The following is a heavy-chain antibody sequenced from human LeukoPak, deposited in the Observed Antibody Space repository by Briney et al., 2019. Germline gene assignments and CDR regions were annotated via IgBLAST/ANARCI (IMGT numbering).Heavy chain of an antibody. Sequence: PGGSLRLSCAASEFTLSSAWMSWVRQAPGKGLEWVGRIKGKIDGGTTDYAAHVKGRFTISRDDSKNTLYLQMNSLKTEDTAVYYCTTDRISVAAQFQHWGQGTLVTVSS. CDR2: IKGKIDGGTT. J-gene: IGHJ1*01. V-gene: IGHV3-15*01. CDR1: EFTLSSAW. D-gene: IGHD6-19*01. CDR3: TTDRISVAAQFQH.